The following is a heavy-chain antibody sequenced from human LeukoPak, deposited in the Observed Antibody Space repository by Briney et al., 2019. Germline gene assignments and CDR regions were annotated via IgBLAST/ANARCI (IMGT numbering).Heavy chain of an antibody. D-gene: IGHD2-15*01. CDR1: GFSFSTYA. V-gene: IGHV3-30*04. J-gene: IGHJ4*02. CDR3: ARDGSFYFLYYFDF. CDR2: ISYDGSQK. Sequence: PGKSLRLSCAASGFSFSTYAMHWVRQAPGKGLEWVAVISYDGSQKFYADSVRGRFTISRDNSKNTLSLQMNSLRAEDTAVYYCARDGSFYFLYYFDFWGQGTLVSVSS.